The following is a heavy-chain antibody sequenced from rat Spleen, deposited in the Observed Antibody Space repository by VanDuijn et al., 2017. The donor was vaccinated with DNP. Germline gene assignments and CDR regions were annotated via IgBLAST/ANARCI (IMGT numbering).Heavy chain of an antibody. V-gene: IGHV5-27*01. J-gene: IGHJ2*01. CDR1: GSTFSDYS. CDR2: ISTSGGST. Sequence: EVQLVESGGGLVQPGRSLKLSCTASGSTFSDYSMAWVCKAPTKGLEWVATISTSGGSTYYRDSVKGRFSLSRDNAKSTLYLQMDILRSEDTATYYCATDWSYYYSIFDYWGQGVMVTVSS. CDR3: ATDWSYYYSIFDY. D-gene: IGHD1-2*01.